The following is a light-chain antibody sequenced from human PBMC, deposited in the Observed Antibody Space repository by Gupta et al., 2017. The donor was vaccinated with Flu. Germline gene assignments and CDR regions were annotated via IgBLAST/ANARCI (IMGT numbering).Light chain of an antibody. V-gene: IGKV1-39*01. Sequence: DIQMTQSPSSLSASVGDRVTITCRASQYINNFLNWYQQKPGKAPKLLIYAASILQRGVPSRFSGSGSGAEFTLTITSLHPEDLATYYCQQSYHFTWTFGQGTXV. CDR1: QYINNF. J-gene: IGKJ1*01. CDR3: QQSYHFTWT. CDR2: AAS.